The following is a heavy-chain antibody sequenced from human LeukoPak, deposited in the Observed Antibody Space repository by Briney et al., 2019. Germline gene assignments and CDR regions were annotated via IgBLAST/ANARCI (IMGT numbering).Heavy chain of an antibody. CDR1: GGTFSSYA. D-gene: IGHD2-2*01. Sequence: GASVKVSCKASGGTFSSYAISWVRQAPGQGLEWMGGIIPIFGTANYAQKFQGRVTMTRDTSTNTVYMELSSLRSDDTAVYYCARHPSPQLHHFDYWGQGTLVTVSS. CDR3: ARHPSPQLHHFDY. V-gene: IGHV1-69*05. J-gene: IGHJ4*02. CDR2: IIPIFGTA.